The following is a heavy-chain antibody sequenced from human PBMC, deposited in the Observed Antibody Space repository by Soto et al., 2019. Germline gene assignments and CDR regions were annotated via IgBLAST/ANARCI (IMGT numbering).Heavy chain of an antibody. V-gene: IGHV1-69*01. CDR1: GGTFSNYG. CDR2: IIRIFGAA. J-gene: IGHJ4*02. Sequence: QVQLVQSGAEVKKPGSSVKVSCKTPGGTFSNYGLTWVRQAPGQGLEWLGGIIRIFGAAKYAQKSQGRLTLTADASTSTGYLELTTLNSDDTAVYYCAAAPGMSYFASGRKGTQVPVSS. D-gene: IGHD6-13*01. CDR3: AAAPGMSYFAS.